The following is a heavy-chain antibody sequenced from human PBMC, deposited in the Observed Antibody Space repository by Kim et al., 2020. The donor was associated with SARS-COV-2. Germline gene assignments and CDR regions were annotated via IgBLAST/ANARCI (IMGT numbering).Heavy chain of an antibody. J-gene: IGHJ5*02. D-gene: IGHD5-18*01. CDR3: AGEDGGYSYATESSS. Sequence: GGSLRLSCAASGFTFSSYAMHWVRQAPGKGLEWVAVISYDGSNKYYADSVKGRFTISRDNSKNTLYLQMNSLRAEDTAVYYCAGEDGGYSYATESSSWGQGTLVTVSS. CDR2: ISYDGSNK. V-gene: IGHV3-30*04. CDR1: GFTFSSYA.